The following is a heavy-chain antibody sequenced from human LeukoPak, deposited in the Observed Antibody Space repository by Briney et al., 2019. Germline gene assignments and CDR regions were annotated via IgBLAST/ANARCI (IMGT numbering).Heavy chain of an antibody. V-gene: IGHV3-48*03. CDR3: ASYIVGPTLDY. CDR2: ISGSGSTK. CDR1: GFTFSSYE. D-gene: IGHD1-26*01. Sequence: GGSLRLSCAASGFTFSSYEMNWVRQAPGRGLEWLSYISGSGSTKYYADSVKGRFTISRDNAKRSLYLKMNSLRAGDKAVYFCASYIVGPTLDYWGQGTLVTVSS. J-gene: IGHJ4*02.